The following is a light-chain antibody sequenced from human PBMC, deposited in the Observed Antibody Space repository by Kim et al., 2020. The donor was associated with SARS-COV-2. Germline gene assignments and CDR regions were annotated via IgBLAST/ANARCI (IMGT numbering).Light chain of an antibody. CDR3: HSRDISGDHLV. CDR2: DRN. V-gene: IGLV3-19*01. Sequence: SSELTQDPDVSVALGQTVKITCQGDSLRSYYASWYQLKPGQAPILLIHDRNNRPSGIPDRFSGSTSGNTASLTITGAQAEDEADYYCHSRDISGDHLVFGGGTQLTVL. CDR1: SLRSYY. J-gene: IGLJ3*02.